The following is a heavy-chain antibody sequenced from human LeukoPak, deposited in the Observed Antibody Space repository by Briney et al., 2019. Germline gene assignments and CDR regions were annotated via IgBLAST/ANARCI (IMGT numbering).Heavy chain of an antibody. CDR2: ISAYNGNT. D-gene: IGHD3-10*01. V-gene: IGHV1-18*01. Sequence: ASVKVSCKASGYTFTSYGISWVRQAPEQGLEWMGWISAYNGNTNYAQKLQGRVTMTTDTSTSTAYMEPRSLRSDDTAVYYCARDRAYGSGSPFVYYMDVWGKGTTVTVSS. CDR1: GYTFTSYG. J-gene: IGHJ6*03. CDR3: ARDRAYGSGSPFVYYMDV.